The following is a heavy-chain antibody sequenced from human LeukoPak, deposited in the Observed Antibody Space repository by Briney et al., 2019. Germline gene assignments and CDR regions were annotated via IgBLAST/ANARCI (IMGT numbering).Heavy chain of an antibody. J-gene: IGHJ3*02. D-gene: IGHD4-17*01. V-gene: IGHV1-2*06. Sequence: GASVKVSCKASGYTFTGYYIHWVRQAPGQGLEWMGRINPNSGGTNYAQKFQGRVTMTRDTSISTAYMELSRLRSDDTAVYYCARVDWTVTPDAFDIWGQGTMVTVSS. CDR1: GYTFTGYY. CDR2: INPNSGGT. CDR3: ARVDWTVTPDAFDI.